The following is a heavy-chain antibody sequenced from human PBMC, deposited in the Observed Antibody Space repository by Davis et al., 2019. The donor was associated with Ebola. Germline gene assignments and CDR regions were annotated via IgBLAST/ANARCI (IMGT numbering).Heavy chain of an antibody. J-gene: IGHJ5*02. CDR1: GGSFSGYY. Sequence: PSETLSLTCAVYGGSFSGYYWSWIRQPPGKGLEWIGEINHNGSTNYNPSLKSRVTISVDTSKNQFSLKLSSVTAADTAVYYCARAVRTTETTGGWFDPWGQGTLVTVSS. V-gene: IGHV4-34*01. D-gene: IGHD1-1*01. CDR3: ARAVRTTETTGGWFDP. CDR2: INHNGST.